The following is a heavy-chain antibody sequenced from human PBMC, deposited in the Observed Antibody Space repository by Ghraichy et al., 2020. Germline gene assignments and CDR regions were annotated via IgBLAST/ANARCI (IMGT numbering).Heavy chain of an antibody. V-gene: IGHV4-39*01. CDR3: ASTIAVEGNWFDP. D-gene: IGHD6-19*01. CDR1: GGSISSSSYY. Sequence: SETLSLTCTVSGGSISSSSYYWGWIRQPPGKGLEWIGSIYYSGSTYYNPSLKSRVTISVDTSKNQFSLKLSSVTAADTAVYYCASTIAVEGNWFDPWGQGTLVTVSS. J-gene: IGHJ5*02. CDR2: IYYSGST.